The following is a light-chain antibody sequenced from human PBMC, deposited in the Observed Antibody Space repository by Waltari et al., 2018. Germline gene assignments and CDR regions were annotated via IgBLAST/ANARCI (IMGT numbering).Light chain of an antibody. CDR2: GNT. CDR1: SSDIGDNY. CDR3: AAWDDNLLYV. V-gene: IGLV1-47*01. J-gene: IGLJ1*01. Sequence: QSVLTQPPSASGTPGQRVTISCSGSSSDIGDNYVYCYKQLPGTAPKLLIYGNTQRPSGVPDRFSGSKSGTSASLAISDLRSGDEADYYCAAWDDNLLYVFGTGTKVTVL.